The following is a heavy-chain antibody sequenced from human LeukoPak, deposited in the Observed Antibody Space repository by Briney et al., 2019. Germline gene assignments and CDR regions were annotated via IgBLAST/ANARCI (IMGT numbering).Heavy chain of an antibody. CDR3: ARGVGANVRWFDP. CDR1: GGSISSSSYY. V-gene: IGHV4-39*07. D-gene: IGHD4/OR15-4a*01. J-gene: IGHJ5*02. CDR2: INHSGST. Sequence: PSETLSLTCTVSGGSISSSSYYWGWIRQPPGKGLEWIGEINHSGSTNYNPSLKSRVTISVDTSKNQFSLKLSSVTAADTAVYXCARGVGANVRWFDPWGQGTLVTVSS.